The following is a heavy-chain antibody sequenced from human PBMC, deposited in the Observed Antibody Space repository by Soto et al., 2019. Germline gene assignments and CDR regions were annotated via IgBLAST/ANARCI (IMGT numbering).Heavy chain of an antibody. D-gene: IGHD2-15*01. CDR3: ARDATLRH. J-gene: IGHJ4*01. CDR1: TDSMDGFY. CDR2: VDYTGNT. Sequence: PSETLSLTCTVSTDSMDGFYWNWIRQPPGKGLEWIGYVDYTGNTNYNPSLRSRVSISIDTSKNQFSLQLSSVIAADTAIYYCARDATLRHWGQGTLVTV. V-gene: IGHV4-59*01.